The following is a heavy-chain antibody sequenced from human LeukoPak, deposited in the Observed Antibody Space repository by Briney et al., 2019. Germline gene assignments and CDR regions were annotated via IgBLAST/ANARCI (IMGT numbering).Heavy chain of an antibody. CDR3: AKDTCGGDCFSLDY. J-gene: IGHJ4*02. V-gene: IGHV3-23*01. D-gene: IGHD2-21*01. CDR1: GFTFSSYA. CDR2: ISGSGGST. Sequence: TGGSLRLSCAASGFTFSSYAMSWVRQAPGKGLEWVSAISGSGGSTYYADSVKGRFTISRDNAKNSLYLQMNSLRAEDTAVYYCAKDTCGGDCFSLDYWGQGTLVTASS.